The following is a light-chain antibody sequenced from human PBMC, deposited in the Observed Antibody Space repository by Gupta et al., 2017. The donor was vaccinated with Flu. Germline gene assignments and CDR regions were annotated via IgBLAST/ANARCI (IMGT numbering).Light chain of an antibody. V-gene: IGLV3-21*02. Sequence: SYVLTQPPAVSLAPGQTARTTCGGNNVGSKPVHWYQQKPRQAPVLVVYDDSDRPSGIPDRFSGFNAGNTATLAISSVEAGDEADYYCQVWHSGTDQWVFGGGTQLTVL. CDR3: QVWHSGTDQWV. J-gene: IGLJ3*02. CDR1: NVGSKP. CDR2: DDS.